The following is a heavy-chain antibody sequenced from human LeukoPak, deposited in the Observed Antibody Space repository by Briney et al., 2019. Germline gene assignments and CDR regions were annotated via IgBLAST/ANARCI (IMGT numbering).Heavy chain of an antibody. V-gene: IGHV4-59*01. Sequence: NASETLSLTCTVSGGSISSYYWSWIRQPPGKGLEWIGYIYYSGSTNYNPSLKSRVTISVDTSKNQFSLKLSSVTAADTAVYYCALRYSYGSDYWGQGTLVTVSS. CDR2: IYYSGST. J-gene: IGHJ4*02. CDR1: GGSISSYY. CDR3: ALRYSYGSDY. D-gene: IGHD5-18*01.